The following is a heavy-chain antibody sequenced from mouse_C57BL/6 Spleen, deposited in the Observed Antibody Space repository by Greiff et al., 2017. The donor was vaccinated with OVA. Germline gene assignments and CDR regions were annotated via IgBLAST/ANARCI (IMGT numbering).Heavy chain of an antibody. J-gene: IGHJ2*01. Sequence: DVHLVESGGGLVKPGGSLKLSCAASGFTFSSYAMSWVRQTPEKRLEWVATISDGGSYTYYPDNVKGRFTISRDNAKNNLYLQMSHLKSEDTAMYYCARKLKGLYFDYWGQGTTLTVSS. CDR1: GFTFSSYA. D-gene: IGHD4-1*01. CDR2: ISDGGSYT. V-gene: IGHV5-4*01. CDR3: ARKLKGLYFDY.